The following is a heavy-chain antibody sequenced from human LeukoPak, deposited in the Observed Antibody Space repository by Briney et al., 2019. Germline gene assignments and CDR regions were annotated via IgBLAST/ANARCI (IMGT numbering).Heavy chain of an antibody. Sequence: GGSLRLSCAASGFTFSSYAMHWVRQAPGKGLEWVAVISYDGSNKYYADSVKGRFTISRDNSKNTLYLQMNSLRAEDTAVYYCARDSIYCTNGVCYCMDVWGKGTTVTVSS. J-gene: IGHJ6*03. CDR1: GFTFSSYA. D-gene: IGHD2-8*01. CDR2: ISYDGSNK. V-gene: IGHV3-30*04. CDR3: ARDSIYCTNGVCYCMDV.